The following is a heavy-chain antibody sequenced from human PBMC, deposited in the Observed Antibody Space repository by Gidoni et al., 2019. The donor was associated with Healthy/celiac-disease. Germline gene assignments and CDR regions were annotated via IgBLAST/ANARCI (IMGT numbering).Heavy chain of an antibody. Sequence: QVQLVESGGGVVQPGRSLSLSCAASGFTFSSYGMHWVRQAPGKGLEWVAVRSHDGSKKYYADSVKGRFTISRDNSKNTLYLQMNSLRAEDTAVYYCAKDRGSQGDWYFDLWGRGTLVTVSS. J-gene: IGHJ2*01. CDR1: GFTFSSYG. V-gene: IGHV3-30*18. CDR2: RSHDGSKK. CDR3: AKDRGSQGDWYFDL. D-gene: IGHD3-16*01.